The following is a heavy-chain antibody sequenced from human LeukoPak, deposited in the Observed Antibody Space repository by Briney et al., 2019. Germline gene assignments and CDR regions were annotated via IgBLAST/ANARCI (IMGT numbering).Heavy chain of an antibody. D-gene: IGHD2-8*01. CDR1: GSTFSELA. J-gene: IGHJ4*02. V-gene: IGHV1-24*01. CDR3: ATRLPDFSSTSGFSRYYYDY. CDR2: LDVDDDEA. Sequence: ASVKLCRNVSGSTFSELAIDMMRHGPGKRLERGGGLDVDDDEAPSVPKLKGRITMTDDTSTDTAYMELSTLRSEDTAVYFCATRLPDFSSTSGFSRYYYDYWGQGTLVTVSS.